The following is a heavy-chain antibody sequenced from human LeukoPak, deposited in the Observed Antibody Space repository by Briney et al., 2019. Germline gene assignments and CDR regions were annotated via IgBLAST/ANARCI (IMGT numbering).Heavy chain of an antibody. CDR3: ARHSSSRY. J-gene: IGHJ4*02. D-gene: IGHD6-6*01. CDR1: GFTFSSYA. Sequence: GGSLRLSCAASGFTFSSYAMHWVRQAPGKGLEWVAVISYGGSNKYYADSVKGRFTISRDNAKNSLYLQMNSLRAEDTAVYYCARHSSSRYWGQGTLVTVSS. CDR2: ISYGGSNK. V-gene: IGHV3-30*04.